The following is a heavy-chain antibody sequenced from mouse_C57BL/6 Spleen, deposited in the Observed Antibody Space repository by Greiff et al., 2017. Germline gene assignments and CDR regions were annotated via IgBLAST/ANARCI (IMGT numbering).Heavy chain of an antibody. CDR2: IYPGDGDT. D-gene: IGHD1-1*01. J-gene: IGHJ4*01. Sequence: QVQLQQSGPELVKPGASVKISCKASGYAFSSSWMNWVKQRPGKGLEWIGRIYPGDGDTNYNGKVKGKATLTADKSSSTAYMQLSSLTSEDSAVYFCARSITTVVAPNYAMDYWGQGTSVTVSS. V-gene: IGHV1-82*01. CDR1: GYAFSSSW. CDR3: ARSITTVVAPNYAMDY.